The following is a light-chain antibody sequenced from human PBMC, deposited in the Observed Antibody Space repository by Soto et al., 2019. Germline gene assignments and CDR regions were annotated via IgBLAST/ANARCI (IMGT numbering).Light chain of an antibody. V-gene: IGLV2-14*01. CDR1: SSDVGGYDY. CDR2: EVN. CDR3: SLYTSSSTVA. J-gene: IGLJ2*01. Sequence: QSALTQPASVSGSPGQSITISCTGTSSDVGGYDYVSWYQQHPDKAPKLMISEVNNRPSGVPDRFSGSKSGNTASLTISGLQAEDEADYYCSLYTSSSTVAFGGGTKLTVL.